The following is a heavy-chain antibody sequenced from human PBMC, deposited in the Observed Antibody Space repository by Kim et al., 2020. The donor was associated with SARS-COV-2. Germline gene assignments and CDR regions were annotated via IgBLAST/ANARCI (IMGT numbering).Heavy chain of an antibody. J-gene: IGHJ3*02. CDR3: AKDFGDYDILTGYLLNAFDI. D-gene: IGHD3-9*01. Sequence: GGSLRLSCAASGFTFDDYAMHWVRQAPGKGLEWVSGISWNSGSIGSADSVKGRFTISSDNAKNSLYLQMNSLRAEDTALYYCAKDFGDYDILTGYLLNAFDIWGEGTMVTVSS. CDR2: ISWNSGSI. V-gene: IGHV3-9*01. CDR1: GFTFDDYA.